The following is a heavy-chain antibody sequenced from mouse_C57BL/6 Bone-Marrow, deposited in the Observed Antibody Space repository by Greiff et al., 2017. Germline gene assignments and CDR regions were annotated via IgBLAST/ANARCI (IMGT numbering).Heavy chain of an antibody. J-gene: IGHJ2*01. CDR3: TGGYYDYLDY. Sequence: EVKLVESGGGLVQPGGSMKLSCVASGFTFSNYWMNWVRQSPEKGLEWVAQIRFKSDNYATHYAECVKGRFTISRDESKSSVNLQINNVRAEDTGIYYCTGGYYDYLDYWGQGTTLTVSS. V-gene: IGHV6-3*01. CDR2: IRFKSDNYAT. CDR1: GFTFSNYW. D-gene: IGHD2-4*01.